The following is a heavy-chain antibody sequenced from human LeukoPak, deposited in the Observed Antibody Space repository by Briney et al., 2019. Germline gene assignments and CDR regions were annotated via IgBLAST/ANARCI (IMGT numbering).Heavy chain of an antibody. CDR3: ARGGVGSWHDAFDI. Sequence: PGGSLRLSCAASGFTVSSNYMSWVRQAPGKGLEWVSVIYSGGSTYYADSVKGRFTISRDNSKNTLYLQMNSLRAEDTAVYYCARGGVGSWHDAFDIWGQGTIVTVSS. D-gene: IGHD6-13*01. V-gene: IGHV3-53*01. CDR2: IYSGGST. CDR1: GFTVSSNY. J-gene: IGHJ3*02.